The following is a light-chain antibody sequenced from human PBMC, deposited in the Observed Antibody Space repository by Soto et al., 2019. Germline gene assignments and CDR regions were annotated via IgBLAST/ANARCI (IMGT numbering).Light chain of an antibody. J-gene: IGKJ1*01. V-gene: IGKV1-39*01. CDR3: QQSYSTTWT. CDR2: AAS. Sequence: IQMTQSPSTLSAPAGDRVTITCRASQGISTYLNWYHQKPGKAPKLLIYAASSLQSGVPSRFSGSGSETDFTLTISSLQPEDFATYSCQQSYSTTWTFGQGTKVDIK. CDR1: QGISTY.